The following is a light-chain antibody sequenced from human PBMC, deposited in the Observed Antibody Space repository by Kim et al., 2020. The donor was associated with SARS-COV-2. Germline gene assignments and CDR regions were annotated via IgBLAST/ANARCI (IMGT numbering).Light chain of an antibody. CDR3: QQYGSAYT. V-gene: IGKV3-20*01. Sequence: SMSPWERATLSCRASQRVSSSYLASYQQNPGQARRHPIYGASSRATGIPHRFSGSGSGTDFTLTSSRLEPEDFAVYYCQQYGSAYTFGQGTKLEI. CDR2: GAS. J-gene: IGKJ2*01. CDR1: QRVSSSY.